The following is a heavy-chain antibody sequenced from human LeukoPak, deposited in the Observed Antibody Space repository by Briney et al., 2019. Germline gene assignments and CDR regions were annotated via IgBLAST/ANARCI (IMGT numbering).Heavy chain of an antibody. CDR2: ISWNSGSI. Sequence: GRSLRLSCAASGFTFDDYAMHWVRQAPGKGLEWVSGISWNSGSIGYADSVKGRFTISRDNAQNSLYLQMNSLRAEDTALYYCAKDMAYYGSGSHFDYWGQGTLVTVSS. CDR1: GFTFDDYA. CDR3: AKDMAYYGSGSHFDY. V-gene: IGHV3-9*01. J-gene: IGHJ4*02. D-gene: IGHD3-10*01.